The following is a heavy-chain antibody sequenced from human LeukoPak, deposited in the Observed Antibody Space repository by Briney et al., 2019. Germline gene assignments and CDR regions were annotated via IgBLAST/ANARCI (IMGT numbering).Heavy chain of an antibody. CDR1: GFTFDDYA. Sequence: GGSLRLSCAASGFTFDDYAMHWVRQAPGKGLEWVSGISWNSGSIGYADSVKGRLTISRDNAKNSLYLQMNSLRAEDTALYYCAKDRSGRSSYYYYMDVWGKGTTVTVSS. J-gene: IGHJ6*03. D-gene: IGHD6-25*01. V-gene: IGHV3-9*01. CDR3: AKDRSGRSSYYYYMDV. CDR2: ISWNSGSI.